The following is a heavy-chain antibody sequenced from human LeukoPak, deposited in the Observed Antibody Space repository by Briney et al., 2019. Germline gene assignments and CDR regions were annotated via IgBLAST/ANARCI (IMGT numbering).Heavy chain of an antibody. CDR3: ARDRSPYYYDSSGYSSGNNPDY. CDR2: INPSGGST. J-gene: IGHJ4*02. D-gene: IGHD3-22*01. V-gene: IGHV1-46*01. Sequence: ASVKVSCKASGYTFTSYYMHWVRQAPGQGLEWIGIINPSGGSTSYAQKFQGRVTMTRDTSTSTVYMELSSLRSEDTAVYYCARDRSPYYYDSSGYSSGNNPDYWGQGTLVTVSS. CDR1: GYTFTSYY.